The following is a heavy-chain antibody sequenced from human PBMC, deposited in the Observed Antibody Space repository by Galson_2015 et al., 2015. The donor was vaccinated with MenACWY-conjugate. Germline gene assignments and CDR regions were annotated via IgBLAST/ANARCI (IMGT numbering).Heavy chain of an antibody. CDR2: ISSSGST. CDR3: ARGIFAGGNNYHGMDV. V-gene: IGHV4-59*11. J-gene: IGHJ6*02. D-gene: IGHD3-3*02. CDR1: SLY. Sequence: SLYWVWIRQPPGQGVEWIGYISSSGSTKYHPSLTSRVTISIDTSKNQFSLKLSSVTAADTAVYYCARGIFAGGNNYHGMDVWGQGTTVTVSS.